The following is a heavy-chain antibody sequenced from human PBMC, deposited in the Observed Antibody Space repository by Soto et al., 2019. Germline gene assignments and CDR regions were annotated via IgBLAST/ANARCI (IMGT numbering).Heavy chain of an antibody. J-gene: IGHJ6*02. CDR3: AREVMATSYGMDV. CDR2: IYHSGST. V-gene: IGHV4-4*02. D-gene: IGHD2-21*01. Sequence: QVQLQESGPGLVKPSGTLSLTCAVSGGSISSSNWWSWVRQPPGKGLEWIGEIYHSGSTNYNPSLQSRVTLPVDKSKNQFSLKLSSVTAADTAVYYCAREVMATSYGMDVWGQGTTVTVSS. CDR1: GGSISSSNW.